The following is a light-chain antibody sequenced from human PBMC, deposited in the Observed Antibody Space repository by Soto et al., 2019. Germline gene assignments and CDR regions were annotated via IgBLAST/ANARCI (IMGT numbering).Light chain of an antibody. V-gene: IGLV2-8*01. Sequence: QSALTQPPSASGSLGQSVTISCTGTSSDVGGYNYVSWHQQHPGKAPKVMIYEVTKRPPGVPDRFSGSKSGNTASLTVSGLPAEDEAYYYCSSFAGGGNPVLLGGGTKLTVL. CDR3: SSFAGGGNPVL. CDR1: SSDVGGYNY. J-gene: IGLJ2*01. CDR2: EVT.